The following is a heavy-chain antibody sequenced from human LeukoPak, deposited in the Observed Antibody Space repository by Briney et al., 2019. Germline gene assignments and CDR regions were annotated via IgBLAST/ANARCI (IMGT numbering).Heavy chain of an antibody. Sequence: SETLSLTCAVYGGSFSGYYWSWIRQPPGKGLEWIGEINHSGSTNYNPSLKSRVTISVDTSKNQFSLKLSSVTAADTAVYYCARGTGSGSTYYYYYGMDVWGQGTTVTVSS. D-gene: IGHD3-10*01. CDR3: ARGTGSGSTYYYYYGMDV. J-gene: IGHJ6*02. CDR2: INHSGST. V-gene: IGHV4-34*01. CDR1: GGSFSGYY.